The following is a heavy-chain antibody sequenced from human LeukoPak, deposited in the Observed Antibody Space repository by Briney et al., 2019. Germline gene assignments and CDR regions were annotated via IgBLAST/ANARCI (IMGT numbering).Heavy chain of an antibody. D-gene: IGHD1-26*01. V-gene: IGHV1-18*01. CDR2: ISAYNGNT. CDR1: GYTFTSYG. J-gene: IGHJ4*02. CDR3: ARSQWELPHPYYFDY. Sequence: ASVKVSCKASGYTFTSYGISWVRQAPGQGLEWMGWISAYNGNTNYVQKLQGRVTMTTDTSTSTAYMELRSLRSDDTAVYYCARSQWELPHPYYFDYWGQGTLVTVSS.